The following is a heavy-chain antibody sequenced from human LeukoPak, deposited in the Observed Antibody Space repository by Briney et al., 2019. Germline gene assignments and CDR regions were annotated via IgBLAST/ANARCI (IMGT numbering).Heavy chain of an antibody. CDR1: EYTFTNYD. CDR3: AARKEGAFDI. CDR2: MDPNSGKT. V-gene: IGHV1-8*01. Sequence: EASVKVSCKASEYTFTNYDFNWVRQATGQGLEWMGWMDPNSGKTGYAQKFQGRVTMTRSTSISTAYMELSSLRSEDTAVYYCAARKEGAFDIWGQGTMVTVSS. J-gene: IGHJ3*02.